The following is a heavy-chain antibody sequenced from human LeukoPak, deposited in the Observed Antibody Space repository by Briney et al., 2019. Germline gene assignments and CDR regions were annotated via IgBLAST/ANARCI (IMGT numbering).Heavy chain of an antibody. Sequence: ASVKVSCKASGGTFSSYAISWVRQAPGQGLEWMGGIIPIFGTANYAQKFQGRVTITADESTSTAYMELSSLRSEDTAVYYCASDSGYYYYYYMDVWGKGTTVTVSS. V-gene: IGHV1-69*13. CDR3: ASDSGYYYYYYMDV. D-gene: IGHD3-10*01. CDR2: IIPIFGTA. CDR1: GGTFSSYA. J-gene: IGHJ6*03.